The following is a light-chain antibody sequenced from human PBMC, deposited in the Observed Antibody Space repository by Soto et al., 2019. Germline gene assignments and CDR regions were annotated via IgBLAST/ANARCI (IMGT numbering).Light chain of an antibody. J-gene: IGKJ5*01. Sequence: DIQMTQSPSTLSASIGDRVTIAFRASQTVSYWLAWYQQKPGRAPKLLIYDAYSLASGVPSRFSGSGSVTEFTLTISSLQPDDFATYYCQQYFTFPTFGQGTRLEI. CDR2: DAY. V-gene: IGKV1-5*01. CDR1: QTVSYW. CDR3: QQYFTFPT.